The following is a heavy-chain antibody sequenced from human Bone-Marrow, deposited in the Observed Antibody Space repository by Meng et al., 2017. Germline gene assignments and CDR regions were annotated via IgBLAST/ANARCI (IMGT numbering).Heavy chain of an antibody. V-gene: IGHV3-73*01. CDR1: GVSFSDSD. Sequence: GESLKISCAVSGVSFSDSDIHWVRQASGKGLEWVGRIGGRPKSYAAAYAAPVRGRFTISRDDSRNTAYLQMNSLKTEDSAVYYCTIYIRGHFWGQGTMVTVSS. CDR3: TIYIRGHF. CDR2: IGGRPKSYAA. J-gene: IGHJ3*01. D-gene: IGHD6-19*01.